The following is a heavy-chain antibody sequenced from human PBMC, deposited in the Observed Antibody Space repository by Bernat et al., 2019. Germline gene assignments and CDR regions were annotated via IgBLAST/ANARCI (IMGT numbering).Heavy chain of an antibody. CDR2: IYPGDSDT. V-gene: IGHV5-51*01. D-gene: IGHD6-13*01. J-gene: IGHJ4*02. CDR1: GYSFTSYW. CDR3: ARGVRSSWSRIDY. Sequence: EVQLVQSGAEVKKPGESLKISCKGSGYSFTSYWIGWVRQMPGKGLEWMGIIYPGDSDTRYSSSFQGQVTISADKSISTAYMQWSSLKASATAMYYCARGVRSSWSRIDYWGQRTLVTVSS.